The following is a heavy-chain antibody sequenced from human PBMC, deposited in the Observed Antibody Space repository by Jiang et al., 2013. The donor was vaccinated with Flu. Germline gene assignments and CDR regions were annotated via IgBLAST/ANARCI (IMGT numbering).Heavy chain of an antibody. D-gene: IGHD3-10*01. V-gene: IGHV2-5*02. CDR1: GFPLTSGAVG. CDR2: YYWDDDT. Sequence: KPTQTLTLTCSFSGFPLTSGAVGVGWVRQPPGKALEWVALYYWDDDTRYKSSLRNRLIITTDSSKEQVELTMTNMDPVDMGTYYCVHSQRIGSYGLERYYFDSWGQGTLVTVAS. CDR3: VHSQRIGSYGLERYYFDS. J-gene: IGHJ4*02.